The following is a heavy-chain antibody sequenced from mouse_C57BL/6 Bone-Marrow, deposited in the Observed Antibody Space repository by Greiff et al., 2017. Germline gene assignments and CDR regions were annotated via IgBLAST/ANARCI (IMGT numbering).Heavy chain of an antibody. J-gene: IGHJ3*01. D-gene: IGHD1-1*01. V-gene: IGHV14-2*01. CDR3: ASFYYGSSPFAY. Sequence: EVKVVESGAELVKPGASVKLSCTASGFNIKDYYMHWVKQRTEQGLEWIGRIDPEDGETKYAPKFQGKATITADTSSNTAYLQLSSLTSEDTAVYYCASFYYGSSPFAYWDQGTLVTVSA. CDR1: GFNIKDYY. CDR2: IDPEDGET.